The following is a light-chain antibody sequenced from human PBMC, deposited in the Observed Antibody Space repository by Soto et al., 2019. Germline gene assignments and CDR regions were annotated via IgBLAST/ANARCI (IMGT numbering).Light chain of an antibody. Sequence: AIRMTQSPSSLSASTRDRVTITCRASQGISSYLAWYQQKPGKAPKLLIYAASTLQSGVSSRFSGSGSGTDFTLTISCLQSEDFATYYCQQYYSYPWTFGQGTKVEIK. V-gene: IGKV1-8*01. CDR3: QQYYSYPWT. CDR2: AAS. CDR1: QGISSY. J-gene: IGKJ1*01.